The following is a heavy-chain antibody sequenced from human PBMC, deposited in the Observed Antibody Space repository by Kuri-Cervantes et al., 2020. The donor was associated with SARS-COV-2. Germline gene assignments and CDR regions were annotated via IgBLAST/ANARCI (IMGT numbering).Heavy chain of an antibody. Sequence: GESLKISCAASGFTVSSNYMSWVRQAPGKGLEWVANIKQDGSEKYYVDSVKGRFTISRDNAKNTLYLQMNSLRAEDTAVYYCARASFDFWSGYYTGYFFDYWGQGTLVTVSS. CDR2: IKQDGSEK. J-gene: IGHJ4*02. V-gene: IGHV3-7*01. CDR3: ARASFDFWSGYYTGYFFDY. D-gene: IGHD3-3*01. CDR1: GFTVSSNY.